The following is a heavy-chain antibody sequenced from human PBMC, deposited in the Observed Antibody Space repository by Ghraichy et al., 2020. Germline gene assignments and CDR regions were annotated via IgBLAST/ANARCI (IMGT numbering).Heavy chain of an antibody. CDR3: ARAGAGDYGDYVGAFDI. J-gene: IGHJ3*02. CDR1: GFTFNSYW. D-gene: IGHD4-17*01. V-gene: IGHV3-7*01. CDR2: IKQDGSEE. Sequence: GGSLRLSCAASGFTFNSYWMNWVRQAPGKGLEWVANIKQDGSEEYYVDSVKGRFTISRDNAKNSLYLQMNSLRAEDTAVYYCARAGAGDYGDYVGAFDIWGQGTMVTVSS.